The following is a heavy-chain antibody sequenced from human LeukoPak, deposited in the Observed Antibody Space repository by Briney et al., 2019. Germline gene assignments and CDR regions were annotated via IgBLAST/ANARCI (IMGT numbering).Heavy chain of an antibody. CDR2: IIPILGMA. Sequence: ASVKVSCKASGGTFSSYAISWVRQAPGQGLEWMGRIIPILGMANYAQKFQGRVTITADKSTSTAYMELSSLRSEDTAVYYCARIDYCSSTSCYDWFDPWGRGTLVTVSS. CDR1: GGTFSSYA. J-gene: IGHJ5*02. D-gene: IGHD2-2*01. V-gene: IGHV1-69*04. CDR3: ARIDYCSSTSCYDWFDP.